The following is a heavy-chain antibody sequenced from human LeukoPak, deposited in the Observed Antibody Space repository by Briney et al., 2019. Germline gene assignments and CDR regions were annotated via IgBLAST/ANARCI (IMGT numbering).Heavy chain of an antibody. J-gene: IGHJ3*02. CDR3: ASGAGGYAAFDI. Sequence: ASVKVSCKASGGTFISYAISWVRQAPGQGLEWMGRIIPIFGIANYAQKFQGRVTITADKSTSTAYMELSSLRSEDTAVYYCASGAGGYAAFDIWGQGTMVTVSS. D-gene: IGHD1-26*01. V-gene: IGHV1-69*04. CDR1: GGTFISYA. CDR2: IIPIFGIA.